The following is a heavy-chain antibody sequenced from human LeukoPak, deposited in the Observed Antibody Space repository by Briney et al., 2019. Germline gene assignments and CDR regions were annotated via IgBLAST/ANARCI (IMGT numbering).Heavy chain of an antibody. V-gene: IGHV3-7*01. J-gene: IGHJ4*02. CDR2: IKQDGSGE. Sequence: GGSLRLSCAVSGFTISNYWMSWVRQAPGKGPEWVANIKQDGSGEFYVDSVKGRFTISRDSAKNSLFLQMNSLREEDTAVYYCARDPFDYWGQGTLVTVSS. CDR1: GFTISNYW. CDR3: ARDPFDY.